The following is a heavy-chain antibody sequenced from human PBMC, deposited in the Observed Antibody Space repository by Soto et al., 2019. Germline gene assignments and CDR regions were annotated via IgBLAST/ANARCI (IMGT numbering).Heavy chain of an antibody. D-gene: IGHD6-13*01. V-gene: IGHV3-33*01. J-gene: IGHJ4*02. Sequence: QVQLVESGGGVVQPGRSLRLSCAASGFTFSSYGMHWVRQAPGKGLEWVAVIWYDGSNKYYADSVKGRFTISRDNSKNTRYLQMNSLRAEDTAVYYCASGGIAAAAFPLDYWGQGTLVTVSS. CDR1: GFTFSSYG. CDR2: IWYDGSNK. CDR3: ASGGIAAAAFPLDY.